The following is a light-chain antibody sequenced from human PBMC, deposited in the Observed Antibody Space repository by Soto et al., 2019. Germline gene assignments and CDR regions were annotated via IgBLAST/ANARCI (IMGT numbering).Light chain of an antibody. J-gene: IGKJ1*01. CDR1: QSISNC. CDR3: QQYTSYSPT. Sequence: DTQMTQSPSTLSASVGDRVTITCRASQSISNCLAWYQQRPGRAPNLLIHTASTLKSGVPSRFSGSGSGTEFTLTISSLQPDDFATYYCQQYTSYSPTFGQGTKVEIK. V-gene: IGKV1-5*03. CDR2: TAS.